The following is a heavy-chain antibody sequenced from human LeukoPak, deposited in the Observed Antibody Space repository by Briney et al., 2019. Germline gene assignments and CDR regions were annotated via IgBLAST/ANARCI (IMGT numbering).Heavy chain of an antibody. V-gene: IGHV3-48*01. CDR1: GFTFNRNN. Sequence: GGSLRLSCAASGFTFNRNNMNWVRQAPGKGLEWVSYISSTSITVYYADSVKGRFTISRDNAKNSLYLQMNSLRADDTAVYYCARETVLAVAGDFWGQGTLVTVSS. CDR3: ARETVLAVAGDF. CDR2: ISSTSITV. J-gene: IGHJ4*02. D-gene: IGHD6-19*01.